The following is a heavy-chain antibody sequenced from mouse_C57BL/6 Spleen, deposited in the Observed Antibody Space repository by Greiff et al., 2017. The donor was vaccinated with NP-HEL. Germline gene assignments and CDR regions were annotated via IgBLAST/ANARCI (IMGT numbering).Heavy chain of an antibody. Sequence: VQVVESGAELVRPGASVTLSCKASGYTFTDYEMHWVKQTPVHGLEWIGAIDPETGGTAYNQKFKGKAILTADKSSSTAYMELRSLTSEDSAVYYCTRRRYFDYWGQGTTLTVSS. V-gene: IGHV1-15*01. CDR2: IDPETGGT. J-gene: IGHJ2*01. CDR1: GYTFTDYE. CDR3: TRRRYFDY.